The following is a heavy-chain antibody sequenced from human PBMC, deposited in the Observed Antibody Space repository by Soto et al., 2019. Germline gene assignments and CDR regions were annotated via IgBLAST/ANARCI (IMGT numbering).Heavy chain of an antibody. D-gene: IGHD4-4*01. CDR3: ATYSNYGSGSWFDP. V-gene: IGHV4-39*01. CDR2: IYYSGST. CDR1: RGSPSSISYY. J-gene: IGHJ5*02. Sequence: SVTLPLTCTVSRGSPSSISYYWGCIRQPPGKGLEWIGSIYYSGSTYYNPSLKSRVTISVDTSKNQFSLKLSSVTAADTAVYYWATYSNYGSGSWFDPWGQGTLVTV.